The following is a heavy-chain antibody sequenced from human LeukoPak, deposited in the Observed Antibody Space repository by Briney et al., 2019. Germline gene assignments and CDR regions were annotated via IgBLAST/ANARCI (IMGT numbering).Heavy chain of an antibody. V-gene: IGHV1-8*01. J-gene: IGHJ4*02. CDR2: MNPNSGNT. CDR1: GYTFTSYD. CDR3: ARGLYGDYEDGPFDY. Sequence: ASVKVSCKASGYTFTSYDINWVRHATGQGLEWMGWMNPNSGNTGYAQKLQGRVTMTRNTPISTAYMELSSLRSEDTAVYHCARGLYGDYEDGPFDYWGQGTLVTVSS. D-gene: IGHD4-17*01.